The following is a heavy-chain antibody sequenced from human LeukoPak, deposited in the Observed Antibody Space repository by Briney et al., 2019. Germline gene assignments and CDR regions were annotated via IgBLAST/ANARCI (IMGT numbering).Heavy chain of an antibody. J-gene: IGHJ4*02. Sequence: PGGSLRLSCAASGFTFSSYSMNWVRQAPGKGLEWVSAISSSGGSTYYADSVKGRFTISRDNSKNTLFLQMNSLRAEDTAVYYCAKDRRYYYGSGRDEYYFDYWGQGTLVTVSS. D-gene: IGHD3-10*01. CDR1: GFTFSSYS. V-gene: IGHV3-23*01. CDR2: ISSSGGST. CDR3: AKDRRYYYGSGRDEYYFDY.